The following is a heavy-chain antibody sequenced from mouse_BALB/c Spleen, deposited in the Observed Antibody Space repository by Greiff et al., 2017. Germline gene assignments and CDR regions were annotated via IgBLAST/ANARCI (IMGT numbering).Heavy chain of an antibody. CDR2: IYPGDGDT. D-gene: IGHD1-1*01. CDR3: ARDYYGAMDY. V-gene: IGHV1-87*01. Sequence: QVQLQQSGAELARPGASVKLSCKASGYTFTSYWMQWVKQRPGQGLEWIGAIYPGDGDTSYTQKFKGKATLTADKSSSTAYMQISSLASEDSAVYYCARDYYGAMDYWGQGTSVTVSS. J-gene: IGHJ4*01. CDR1: GYTFTSYW.